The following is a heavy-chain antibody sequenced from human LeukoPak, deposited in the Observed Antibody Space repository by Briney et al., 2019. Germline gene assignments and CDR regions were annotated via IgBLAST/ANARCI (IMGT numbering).Heavy chain of an antibody. CDR1: GFTFSSHA. CDR3: ANGGLLPGLVFMVSFDY. V-gene: IGHV3-23*01. D-gene: IGHD2-8*01. CDR2: ISGNGGAT. Sequence: GGSLSLSCAASGFTFSSHAMSWVRQASGKGLEWVSTISGNGGATYFADSVKGRFTISRDNSKNTLYLQTNSLRAEDTAVYYCANGGLLPGLVFMVSFDYWGQGTLVTVSS. J-gene: IGHJ4*02.